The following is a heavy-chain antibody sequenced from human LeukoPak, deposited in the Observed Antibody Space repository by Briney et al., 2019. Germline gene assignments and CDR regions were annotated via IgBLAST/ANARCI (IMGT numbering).Heavy chain of an antibody. CDR1: GFTFSDYY. CDR3: AGIAVAGTRDYYYYDMDV. V-gene: IGHV3-11*01. J-gene: IGHJ6*02. D-gene: IGHD6-19*01. CDR2: ISSSGSTI. Sequence: GGSLRLSCAASGFTFSDYYMSWIRQAPGKGLEWVSYISSSGSTIYYADSVKGRFTISRDNAKNSLYLQMNSLRAEDTAVYYCAGIAVAGTRDYYYYDMDVWGQGTTVTVSS.